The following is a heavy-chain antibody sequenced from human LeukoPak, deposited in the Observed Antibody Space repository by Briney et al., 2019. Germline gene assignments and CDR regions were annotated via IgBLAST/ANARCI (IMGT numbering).Heavy chain of an antibody. CDR3: AKVQAAAGIDY. D-gene: IGHD6-13*01. J-gene: IGHJ4*02. CDR1: GNYW. CDR2: INSDGSWT. Sequence: PGGSLRLSCVASGNYWMHWVRQAPGKGLVWVSHINSDGSWTSYADSVKGRFTISKDNAKNTVYLQMNSLRAEDTAVYYCAKVQAAAGIDYWGQGTLVTVSS. V-gene: IGHV3-74*01.